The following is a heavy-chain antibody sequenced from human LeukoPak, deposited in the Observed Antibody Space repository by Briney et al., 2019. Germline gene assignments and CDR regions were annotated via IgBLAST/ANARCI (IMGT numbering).Heavy chain of an antibody. CDR1: GFTXSXXS. V-gene: IGHV3-48*02. J-gene: IGHJ4*02. Sequence: GGSLRLSCVASGFTXSXXSXXXVXXAXXXGLEWVSYISSSTGTIYYADSVKGRFTISRDSVKNSLYLQMDSLRDDDTAVYYCARARTGDYWGQGTLVTVSS. CDR3: ARARTGDY. CDR2: ISSSTGTI. D-gene: IGHD1-14*01.